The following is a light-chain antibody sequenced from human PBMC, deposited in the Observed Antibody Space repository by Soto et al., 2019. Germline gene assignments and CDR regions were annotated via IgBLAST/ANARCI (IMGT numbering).Light chain of an antibody. CDR1: SSDVGRYNL. CDR3: CSYAGSSTYV. CDR2: EDS. J-gene: IGLJ1*01. Sequence: QSALTQPASVSGSPGQSITISCTGTSSDVGRYNLVSWYQQHPGKAPKLIIHEDSKRSSGLSNRFSGSKSGNTASLTISGLQAEDEADYYCCSYAGSSTYVFGTGTKVTV. V-gene: IGLV2-23*01.